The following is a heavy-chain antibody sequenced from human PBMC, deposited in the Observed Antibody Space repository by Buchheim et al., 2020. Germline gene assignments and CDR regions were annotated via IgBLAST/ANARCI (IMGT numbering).Heavy chain of an antibody. Sequence: QVQLVESGGGVVQPGRSLRLSCAASGFTFSSYGMDWVRQAPGKGLEWVAVIWFDGSSKYYADSVKGRFTISRDNSKNTLYLKMNSLRAEDTAVYYCARVDSSGYTFDYWGQGTL. V-gene: IGHV3-33*01. CDR2: IWFDGSSK. D-gene: IGHD3-22*01. CDR1: GFTFSSYG. J-gene: IGHJ4*02. CDR3: ARVDSSGYTFDY.